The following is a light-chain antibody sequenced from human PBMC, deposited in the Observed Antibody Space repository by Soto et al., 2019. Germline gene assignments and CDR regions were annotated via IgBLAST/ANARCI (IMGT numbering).Light chain of an antibody. CDR1: QSVSSN. CDR3: QQRSNWPPTWT. J-gene: IGKJ1*01. Sequence: EIVMTQSPATLSVSPGERATLSCRASQSVSSNLAWYQQKPGQAPRLLIYAVSARATGIPARFSGSGSGTDFTLTISSLEPEDFAVYYCQQRSNWPPTWTFGQGTKVDIK. V-gene: IGKV3-11*01. CDR2: AVS.